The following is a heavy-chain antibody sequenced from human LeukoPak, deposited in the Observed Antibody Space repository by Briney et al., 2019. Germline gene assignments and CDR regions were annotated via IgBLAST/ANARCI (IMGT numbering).Heavy chain of an antibody. Sequence: PGGSLRLSCAASGFTFSSYSMNWVRQAPGKGLEWVSSISSSSSYIYYADSVKGRFTVSRDNAKNSLYLQMNSLRAEDTAVYYCARAVAGKKLYYFDYWGQGTLVTVSS. CDR2: ISSSSSYI. CDR3: ARAVAGKKLYYFDY. CDR1: GFTFSSYS. J-gene: IGHJ4*02. D-gene: IGHD6-19*01. V-gene: IGHV3-21*01.